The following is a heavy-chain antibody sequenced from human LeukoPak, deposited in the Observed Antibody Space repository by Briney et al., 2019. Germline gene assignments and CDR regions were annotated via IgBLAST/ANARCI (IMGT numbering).Heavy chain of an antibody. Sequence: PSETLSLTCAVYGGSFSGYYWSWIRQPPGKGLEWIGEINHSGSTNYNPSLKSRLTISLDTSRNQFSLKLSSVTAADTTVDYCARGARGYSYGNYFDYWGQGTLVTVSS. CDR3: ARGARGYSYGNYFDY. D-gene: IGHD5-18*01. J-gene: IGHJ4*02. V-gene: IGHV4-34*01. CDR2: INHSGST. CDR1: GGSFSGYY.